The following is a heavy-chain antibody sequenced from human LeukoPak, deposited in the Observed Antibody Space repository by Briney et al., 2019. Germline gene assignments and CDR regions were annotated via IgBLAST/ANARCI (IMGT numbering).Heavy chain of an antibody. CDR3: AKRAVAGTYYFDY. CDR1: GFTFNSDA. Sequence: GSLRLSCAASGFTFNSDAMSWVRQAPGKGLEWVSIISARGASPYYADSVKGRFTISRDNSKNTLYLQMNSLRAEDTAVYYCAKRAVAGTYYFDYWGQGTLVGVSS. V-gene: IGHV3-23*01. J-gene: IGHJ4*02. D-gene: IGHD6-19*01. CDR2: ISARGASP.